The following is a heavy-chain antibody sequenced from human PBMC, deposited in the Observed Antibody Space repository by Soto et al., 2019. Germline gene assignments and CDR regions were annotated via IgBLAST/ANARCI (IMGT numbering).Heavy chain of an antibody. CDR1: GFTFGHFA. V-gene: IGHV3-49*04. CDR2: VRSKTYGGTE. Sequence: GGSLRLSCATSGFTFGHFAMGWVRQAPGKGLEWLGFVRSKTYGGTEEYAASVKGRFTVSRDDSKSIAYLQMNSLKTEDTAVYYCIKCGGDCYSSVYWGQGT. D-gene: IGHD2-21*02. CDR3: IKCGGDCYSSVY. J-gene: IGHJ4*02.